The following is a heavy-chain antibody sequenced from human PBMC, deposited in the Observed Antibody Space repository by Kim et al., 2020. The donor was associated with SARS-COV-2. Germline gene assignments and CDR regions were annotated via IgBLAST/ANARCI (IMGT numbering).Heavy chain of an antibody. D-gene: IGHD3-10*01. CDR2: ISYDGSNK. Sequence: GGSLRLSCAASGFTFSSYGMHWVRQAPGKGLEWVAVISYDGSNKYYADSVKGRFTISRDNSKNTLYPQMNSLRAEDTAVYYCAKSHVRGVILTWDQLSYYGMDVWGQGTTVTVSS. CDR1: GFTFSSYG. J-gene: IGHJ6*02. V-gene: IGHV3-30*18. CDR3: AKSHVRGVILTWDQLSYYGMDV.